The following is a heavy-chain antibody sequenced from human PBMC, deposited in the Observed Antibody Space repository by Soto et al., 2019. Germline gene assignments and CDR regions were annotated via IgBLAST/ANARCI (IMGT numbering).Heavy chain of an antibody. CDR2: IWYDGTTK. Sequence: PGGSLRLSCEVSGFRLSGYGMHWVRQAPGKGLGWVAVIWYDGTTKNYADSVKGRFTISRDSSKNTVYLQMDSLKVEDTAVYYCARDVDRTSHLNWFDPWGQGVMVTVSS. V-gene: IGHV3-33*01. D-gene: IGHD5-12*01. CDR1: GFRLSGYG. J-gene: IGHJ5*02. CDR3: ARDVDRTSHLNWFDP.